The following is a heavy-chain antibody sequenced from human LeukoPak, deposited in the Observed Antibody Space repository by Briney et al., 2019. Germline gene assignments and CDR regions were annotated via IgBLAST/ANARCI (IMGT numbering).Heavy chain of an antibody. CDR1: GFTFSSYW. J-gene: IGHJ4*02. CDR2: ISGSGDST. D-gene: IGHD6-6*01. V-gene: IGHV3-23*01. Sequence: GGSLRLSCAASGFTFSSYWMSWVRQAPGKGLEWASTISGSGDSTYYSDSVKGRFTISRDNSKNTLYLQMNSLRAEDTAVYYCARDPSTYSSSSANFFDYWGQGTLVTVSS. CDR3: ARDPSTYSSSSANFFDY.